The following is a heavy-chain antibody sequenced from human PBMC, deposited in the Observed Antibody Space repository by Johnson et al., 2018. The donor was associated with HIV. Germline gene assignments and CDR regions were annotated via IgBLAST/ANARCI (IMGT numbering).Heavy chain of an antibody. D-gene: IGHD2-21*02. CDR3: ARAVFVGGGGGDCYSTH. CDR2: ISWNSGSI. V-gene: IGHV3-9*01. CDR1: GFTFDDYA. J-gene: IGHJ3*01. Sequence: VQLVESGGGLVQPGRSLRLSCAASGFTFDDYAMHWVRQAPGKGLEWVSGISWNSGSIGYADSVKGRFTISRDNAKNSLYLQMNSLRAEDTALYYCARAVFVGGGGGDCYSTHWGQGTMVTVSS.